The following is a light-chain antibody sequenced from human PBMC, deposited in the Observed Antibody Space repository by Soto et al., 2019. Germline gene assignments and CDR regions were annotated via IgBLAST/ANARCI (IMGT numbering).Light chain of an antibody. CDR3: QQSYSTPTWT. J-gene: IGKJ1*01. V-gene: IGKV1-39*01. Sequence: DIPFTPSPSTLAASLGDRVTIPCWASQDITRWLAWYQEEPGKAPTLXXYAASSLQSGVPSRFSGSGSGTDFTLTISSLQPEDFANYYCQQSYSTPTWTFGQGTKVDIK. CDR1: QDITRW. CDR2: AAS.